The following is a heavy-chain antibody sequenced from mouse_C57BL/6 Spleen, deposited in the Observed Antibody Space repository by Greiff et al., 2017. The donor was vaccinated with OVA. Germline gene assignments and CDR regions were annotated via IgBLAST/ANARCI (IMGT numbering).Heavy chain of an antibody. CDR2: ISDGGSYT. D-gene: IGHD4-1*01. CDR3: ARDGTGLYFDY. Sequence: EVQLVESGGGLVKPGGSLKLSCAASGFTFSSYAMSWVRQTPEKRLEWVATISDGGSYTYYPDNVKGRFTISRDNAKNNLYLQMSHLKSEDTAMYYCARDGTGLYFDYWGQGTTLTVSS. CDR1: GFTFSSYA. V-gene: IGHV5-4*01. J-gene: IGHJ2*01.